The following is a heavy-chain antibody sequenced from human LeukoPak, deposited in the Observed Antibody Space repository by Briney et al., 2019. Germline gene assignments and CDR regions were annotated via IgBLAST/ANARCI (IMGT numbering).Heavy chain of an antibody. V-gene: IGHV4-61*05. CDR2: THSSGST. CDR1: GGSISSSSYY. D-gene: IGHD2-2*01. Sequence: SETLSLTCTVSGGSISSSSYYWGWIRQPPGKGVEWIGHTHSSGSTNYNPSLKSRVTISVDTSKNQFSLKLSSMTAADTAVYYCASRLTNFDYWGQGTLVTVSS. CDR3: ASRLTNFDY. J-gene: IGHJ4*02.